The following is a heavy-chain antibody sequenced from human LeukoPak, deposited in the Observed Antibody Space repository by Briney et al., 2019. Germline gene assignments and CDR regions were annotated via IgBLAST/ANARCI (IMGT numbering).Heavy chain of an antibody. D-gene: IGHD3-16*01. Sequence: PSETLSLTCTVSGGSISSYYWSWIGQPPGKGLEWIGYIYYSGSTNYNPSLKSRVTISVDTSKNQFSLKLSSVTAADTAVYYCARVGGSGWYFDLWGRGTLVTVSS. J-gene: IGHJ2*01. CDR2: IYYSGST. CDR1: GGSISSYY. CDR3: ARVGGSGWYFDL. V-gene: IGHV4-59*01.